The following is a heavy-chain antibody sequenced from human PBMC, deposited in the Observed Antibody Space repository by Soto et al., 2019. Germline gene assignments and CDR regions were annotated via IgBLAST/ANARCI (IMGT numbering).Heavy chain of an antibody. Sequence: PGGSLRLSCAASGFTFSSNWMHWVRQAPGKGLVWVSRINSDGSSTAYADSVKGRFTISRDNAKNTLYLQMNSLRAEDTAVYYCARATGMSGTDHWGQGTLVTVSS. CDR3: ARATGMSGTDH. J-gene: IGHJ4*02. CDR1: GFTFSSNW. D-gene: IGHD6-13*01. CDR2: INSDGSST. V-gene: IGHV3-74*01.